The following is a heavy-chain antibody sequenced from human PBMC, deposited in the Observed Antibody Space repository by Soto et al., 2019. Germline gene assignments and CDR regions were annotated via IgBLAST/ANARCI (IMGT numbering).Heavy chain of an antibody. CDR2: IYGGGHT. CDR1: GFTVSDNF. J-gene: IGHJ5*01. D-gene: IGHD3-10*01. CDR3: ARTVFYSGSGRNFDS. V-gene: IGHV3-53*01. Sequence: EVQLVESGGGLIQPGGSLRLSCAVSGFTVSDNFVSWIRQPPGKGLEWVSIIYGGGHTYYADSVKGRLTISRDNSKNTVYLQMSSLRAEDTAVYYCARTVFYSGSGRNFDSWGQGTLVTVSS.